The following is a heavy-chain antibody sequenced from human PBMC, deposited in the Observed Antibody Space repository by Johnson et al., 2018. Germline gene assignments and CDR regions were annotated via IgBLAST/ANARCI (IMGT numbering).Heavy chain of an antibody. J-gene: IGHJ4*02. CDR1: GSTFTNYD. V-gene: IGHV1-8*01. Sequence: QVQLVQSGAEVKKPGASVKVSCKASGSTFTNYDINWVRQATGQGLEWMGWMKPNSGNTGYAPEFQGRLTMTRDTSTSTAYMEFSSLRPKDTAVYYCARRGSAPARPVDYWGQGTLVTVSS. CDR2: MKPNSGNT. D-gene: IGHD6-6*01. CDR3: ARRGSAPARPVDY.